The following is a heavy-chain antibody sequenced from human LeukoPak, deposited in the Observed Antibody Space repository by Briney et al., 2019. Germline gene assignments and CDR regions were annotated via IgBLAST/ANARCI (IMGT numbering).Heavy chain of an antibody. J-gene: IGHJ4*02. Sequence: ASVKVSCKASGYTFTSYGISWVRQAPGQGLEWMGWISAYNGNTNYAQKLQGRVTMTTDTSTSTAYMELRSLGSDDTAVYYCARDRSRHTAMDKVSLDYWGQGTLVTVSS. D-gene: IGHD5-18*01. V-gene: IGHV1-18*01. CDR1: GYTFTSYG. CDR3: ARDRSRHTAMDKVSLDY. CDR2: ISAYNGNT.